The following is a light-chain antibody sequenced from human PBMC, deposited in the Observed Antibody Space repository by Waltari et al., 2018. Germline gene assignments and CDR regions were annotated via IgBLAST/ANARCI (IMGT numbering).Light chain of an antibody. CDR1: QYVSTTY. V-gene: IGKV3-20*01. J-gene: IGKJ1*01. Sequence: EVVLTQSPGTLSLSPGDRASLSCRASQYVSTTYLSWYQHKPGQPPRLLIYGASGRATGTPERFSGSGSGTDFTLTINRLEPEDFAVYYCQEYGTSKTWTFGQGTRVEVK. CDR2: GAS. CDR3: QEYGTSKTWT.